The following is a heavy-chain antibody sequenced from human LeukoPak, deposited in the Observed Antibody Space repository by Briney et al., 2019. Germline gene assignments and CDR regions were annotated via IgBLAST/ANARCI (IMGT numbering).Heavy chain of an antibody. CDR1: GYTFTKYY. Sequence: ASVKVSCKASGYTFTKYYIHWVRQAPGQGLEWMGIINPSGGGTTYAQKFRGRLTMTRDTSTSTAYMELSSLRSEDTAVYYCARDLNYYDSSGHGYWGQGTLVTVSS. D-gene: IGHD3-22*01. CDR2: INPSGGGT. V-gene: IGHV1-46*01. J-gene: IGHJ4*02. CDR3: ARDLNYYDSSGHGY.